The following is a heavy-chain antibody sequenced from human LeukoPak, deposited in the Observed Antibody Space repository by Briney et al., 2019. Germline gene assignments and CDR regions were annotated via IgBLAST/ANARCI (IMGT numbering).Heavy chain of an antibody. CDR1: GYTFTSYG. J-gene: IGHJ3*02. D-gene: IGHD3-22*01. CDR2: ISAYNGNT. CDR3: ARKGADYYDSSGYYYVLGTDDAFDI. Sequence: ASVKVSCKASGYTFTSYGISWVRQAPGQGLEWMGWISAYNGNTNYAQKLQGRVTMTTDTSTSTAYMELRSLRSDDTAVYYCARKGADYYDSSGYYYVLGTDDAFDIWGQGTMVTVSS. V-gene: IGHV1-18*01.